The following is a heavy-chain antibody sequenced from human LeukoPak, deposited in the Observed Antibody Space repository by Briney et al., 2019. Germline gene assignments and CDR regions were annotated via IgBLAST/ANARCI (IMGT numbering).Heavy chain of an antibody. Sequence: PGRSLRLSCAASGFTFDDYAMHWVRQAPGKGLEWVSGISWNSGSIGYADSVKGRFTISRDNAKNSLYLQMNSLRAEDMALYYCAKDMGRYFDWTFDYWGQGTLATVSS. CDR1: GFTFDDYA. V-gene: IGHV3-9*03. CDR3: AKDMGRYFDWTFDY. D-gene: IGHD3-9*01. J-gene: IGHJ4*02. CDR2: ISWNSGSI.